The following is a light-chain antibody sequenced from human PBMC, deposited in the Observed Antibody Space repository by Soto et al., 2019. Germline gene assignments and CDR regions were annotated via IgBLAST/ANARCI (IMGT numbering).Light chain of an antibody. Sequence: QSVPTQPPSASGTPGQRVTISCSGSSSNIGSNYVYWYQQLPGTAPKLLIYRNSQRPSGVPDRFSGSKSGTSASLAISGLRSEDEADFYCAAWDDSLSGRVFGTGTKLTVL. CDR2: RNS. J-gene: IGLJ1*01. V-gene: IGLV1-47*01. CDR1: SSNIGSNY. CDR3: AAWDDSLSGRV.